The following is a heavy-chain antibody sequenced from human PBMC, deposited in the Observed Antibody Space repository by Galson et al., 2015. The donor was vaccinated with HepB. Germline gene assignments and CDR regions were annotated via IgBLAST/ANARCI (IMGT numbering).Heavy chain of an antibody. D-gene: IGHD3-16*02. CDR2: ISYDGSNR. J-gene: IGHJ6*02. V-gene: IGHV3-30-3*01. Sequence: SLRLSCAASGFTFSSYAMHWVRQAPGKGLEWVAVISYDGSNRYYADSVKGRFTISRDNSKNTLYLQMNSLRAEDTAVYYCARDQILPAGVWGSYRLYYYYYGMDVWGQGTTVTVSS. CDR3: ARDQILPAGVWGSYRLYYYYYGMDV. CDR1: GFTFSSYA.